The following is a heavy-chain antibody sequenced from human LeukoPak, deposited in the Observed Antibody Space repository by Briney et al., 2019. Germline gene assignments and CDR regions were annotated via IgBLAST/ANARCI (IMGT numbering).Heavy chain of an antibody. J-gene: IGHJ5*02. CDR2: ISGSGDKT. CDR1: GFTFSSYA. D-gene: IGHD2-15*01. CDR3: AKDGFRGDCIGGSCYPFDP. Sequence: GGSLRLSCAASGFTFSSYAMSWVRQAPGKGLEWVSTISGSGDKTYYADSVKGRFTVSRDNSKNTLYLQVNILRAEDSALYYCAKDGFRGDCIGGSCYPFDPWGQGTLVAVSS. V-gene: IGHV3-23*01.